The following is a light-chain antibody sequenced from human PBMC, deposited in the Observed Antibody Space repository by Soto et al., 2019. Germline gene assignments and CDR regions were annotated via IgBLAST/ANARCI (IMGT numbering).Light chain of an antibody. CDR2: GNN. CDR1: SSNIGAGYD. Sequence: QSVLTQPPSVSGAPGRRVTISCTGSSSNIGAGYDVHWYQQLPGRAPKLLIHGNNNRPSGVPDRFSGSKSGTSASLVITGLQAEDEADFYCQSYDRSLSGSVFGGGTQLTVL. CDR3: QSYDRSLSGSV. J-gene: IGLJ7*01. V-gene: IGLV1-40*01.